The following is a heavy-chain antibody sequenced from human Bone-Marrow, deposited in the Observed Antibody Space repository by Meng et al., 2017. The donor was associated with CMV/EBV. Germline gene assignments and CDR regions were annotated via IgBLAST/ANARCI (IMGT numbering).Heavy chain of an antibody. Sequence: GESLKISCAASGFTFSDYYMNWVRQAPGKGLEWVSSISSSSTIYYADSVKGRFTISRDNAKNSLYLQMNSLRAEDSAVYYCARLPAYRAAPIDSWGQGTLVTVSS. D-gene: IGHD6-6*01. CDR1: GFTFSDYY. V-gene: IGHV3-69-1*02. J-gene: IGHJ5*01. CDR2: ISSSSTI. CDR3: ARLPAYRAAPIDS.